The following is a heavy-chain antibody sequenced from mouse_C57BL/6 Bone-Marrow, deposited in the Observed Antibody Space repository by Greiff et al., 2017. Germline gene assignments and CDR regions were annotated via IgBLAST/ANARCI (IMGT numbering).Heavy chain of an antibody. CDR1: GFTFSNYW. Sequence: EVKLMESGGGLVQPGGSMKLSCVASGFTFSNYWMNWVRQSPEKGLEWVAQIRLKSDNYATHYAESVKGRFTISRDDSKSSVYLQMNNLRAEDTGIYYCTRYYGSSYVFDYWGQGTTLTVSS. CDR3: TRYYGSSYVFDY. CDR2: IRLKSDNYAT. D-gene: IGHD1-1*01. V-gene: IGHV6-3*01. J-gene: IGHJ2*01.